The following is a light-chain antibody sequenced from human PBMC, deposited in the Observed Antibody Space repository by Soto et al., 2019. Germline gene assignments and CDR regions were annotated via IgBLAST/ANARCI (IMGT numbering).Light chain of an antibody. Sequence: QAVVTQDPSLTVSPGGTVTLTCGSSTGAVTSGHSPYWFQQKPGQAPRTLIYDTSNRHSRTPARFSGSLLGGKAALTLSGAQPEDDAAYYCFLSYSGARTYVFGTGTKLTVL. J-gene: IGLJ1*01. CDR3: FLSYSGARTYV. CDR1: TGAVTSGHS. CDR2: DTS. V-gene: IGLV7-46*01.